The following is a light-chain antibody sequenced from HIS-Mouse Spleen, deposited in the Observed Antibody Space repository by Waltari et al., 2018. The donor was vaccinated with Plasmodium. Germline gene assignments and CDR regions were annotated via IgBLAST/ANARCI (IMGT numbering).Light chain of an antibody. CDR3: YSTDSSGNHRV. CDR2: EDS. Sequence: SYELTQPPSVSVSPGQTARITCSGDALQKKYAYWYQQKSGQAPVLVIDEDSKRPSGITERFSGSSSWTMATLTISGAQVEDEADYYCYSTDSSGNHRVFGGGTKLTVL. CDR1: ALQKKY. J-gene: IGLJ3*02. V-gene: IGLV3-10*01.